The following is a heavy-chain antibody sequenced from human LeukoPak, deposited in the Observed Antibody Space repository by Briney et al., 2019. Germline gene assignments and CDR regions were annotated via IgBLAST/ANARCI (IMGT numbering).Heavy chain of an antibody. J-gene: IGHJ5*02. CDR1: GYTFTGYY. Sequence: ASVKVSCKASGYTFTGYYMHWVRQAPGQGLEWMGWINPNSGGTNYAQKFQGRVTMTRDTSISTAYMELSRLRSDDTAVYYCARVREPAAGPNWFDPWGQGTLVTVSS. D-gene: IGHD6-13*01. V-gene: IGHV1-2*02. CDR3: ARVREPAAGPNWFDP. CDR2: INPNSGGT.